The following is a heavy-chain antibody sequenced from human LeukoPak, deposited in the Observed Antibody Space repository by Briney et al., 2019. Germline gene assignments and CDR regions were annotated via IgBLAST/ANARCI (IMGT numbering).Heavy chain of an antibody. CDR1: GFSISGYA. CDR3: AKDQVGWTSSRFDP. D-gene: IGHD6-6*01. J-gene: IGHJ5*02. V-gene: IGHV3-23*01. Sequence: QPGASLRLSCAASGFSISGYAMSWVRQAPGKGLEWVSGINSNGNTSNADSVKGWFTISRDNSKNTLYLQMNSLRVEDTAVYYCAKDQVGWTSSRFDPWGQGTVVTVSS. CDR2: INSNGNT.